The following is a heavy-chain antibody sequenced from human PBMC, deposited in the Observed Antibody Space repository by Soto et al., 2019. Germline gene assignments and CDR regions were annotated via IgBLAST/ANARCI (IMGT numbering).Heavy chain of an antibody. V-gene: IGHV4-59*01. CDR1: GGSISSYY. CDR2: IYYSGST. D-gene: IGHD3-9*01. CDR3: ARGGGRDYDILTGYPSLTTGSGWFDP. Sequence: PSETLSLTCTVSGGSISSYYWSWIRQPPWKGLEWIGYIYYSGSTNYNPSLKSRVTISVDTSKNQFSLKLSSVTAADTAVYYCARGGGRDYDILTGYPSLTTGSGWFDPWGQGTLVTVSS. J-gene: IGHJ5*02.